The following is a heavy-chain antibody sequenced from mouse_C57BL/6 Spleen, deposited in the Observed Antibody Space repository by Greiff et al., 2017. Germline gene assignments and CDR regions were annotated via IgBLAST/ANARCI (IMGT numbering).Heavy chain of an antibody. J-gene: IGHJ3*01. Sequence: EVQLQQSGPGLVKPSQSLSLTCSVTGYSITSGYYWNWIRQFPGNKLEWMGYISYDGSNNYNPSLKNRISITRDTSKNQFFLKLNSVTTEDTATYYCAVASYDGYPWFAYWGQGTLVTVSA. D-gene: IGHD2-3*01. CDR3: AVASYDGYPWFAY. CDR2: ISYDGSN. CDR1: GYSITSGYY. V-gene: IGHV3-6*01.